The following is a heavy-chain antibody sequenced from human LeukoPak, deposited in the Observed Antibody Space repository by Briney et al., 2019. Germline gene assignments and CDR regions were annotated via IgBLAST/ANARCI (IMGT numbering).Heavy chain of an antibody. CDR1: GFTFSSYW. J-gene: IGHJ4*02. CDR3: ARDERFLEWLGFDY. Sequence: GGSLRLSCAASGFTFSSYWMSWVREAPGKGVEWVANIKEDGSEKNYVDSVKVRFTISRDNPKNSLYLQMNSLRAEDTAVYYCARDERFLEWLGFDYWGQGTLVTVSS. D-gene: IGHD3-3*01. CDR2: IKEDGSEK. V-gene: IGHV3-7*01.